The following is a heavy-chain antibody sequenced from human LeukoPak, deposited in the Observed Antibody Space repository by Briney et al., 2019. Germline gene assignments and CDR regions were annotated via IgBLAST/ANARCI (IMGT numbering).Heavy chain of an antibody. CDR1: GYTFTSYG. J-gene: IGHJ5*02. V-gene: IGHV1-18*01. D-gene: IGHD6-13*01. CDR2: ISAYNGNT. CDR3: ARGRYSSSWVRTGWFDP. Sequence: ASVKVSCKASGYTFTSYGISWVRQAPGQGLEWMGWISAYNGNTNYAQKLQGRVTMTTDTSTSTAYMELRSLRSDDTAVYYCARGRYSSSWVRTGWFDPWGQGTLVTVSS.